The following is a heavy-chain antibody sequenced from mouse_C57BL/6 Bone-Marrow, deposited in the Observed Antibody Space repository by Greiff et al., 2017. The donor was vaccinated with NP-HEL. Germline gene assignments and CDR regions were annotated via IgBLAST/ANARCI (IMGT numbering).Heavy chain of an antibody. CDR3: ARGAMVTTVYWYFDV. D-gene: IGHD2-2*01. CDR1: GYTFTSYW. Sequence: QVQLKQPGTELVKPGASVKLSCKASGYTFTSYWMHWVKQRPGQGLEWIGNINPSNGGTNYNEKFKSKATLTVDKSSSTAYMQLSSLTSEDSAVYYCARGAMVTTVYWYFDVWGTGTTVTVSS. CDR2: INPSNGGT. V-gene: IGHV1-53*01. J-gene: IGHJ1*03.